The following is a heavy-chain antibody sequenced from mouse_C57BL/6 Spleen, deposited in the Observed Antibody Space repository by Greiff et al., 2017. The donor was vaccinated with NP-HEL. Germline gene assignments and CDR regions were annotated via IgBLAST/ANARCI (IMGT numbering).Heavy chain of an antibody. J-gene: IGHJ1*03. CDR2: ISYDGST. CDR1: GYSITSCYY. CDR3: ADFDV. Sequence: EVKLEESGPGLVKPSQSLSLSCTVPGYSITSCYYWNWIRPFPGNLLEWMGFISYDGSTNYNPSLKNRISITRDTSKNHFFLKLNSVTTEDTATYYCADFDVGGTGTTVTVSA. V-gene: IGHV3-6*01.